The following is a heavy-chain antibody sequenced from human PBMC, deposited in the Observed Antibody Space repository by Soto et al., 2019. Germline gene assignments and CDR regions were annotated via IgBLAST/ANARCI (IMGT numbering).Heavy chain of an antibody. CDR1: GGSISSSSYS. Sequence: SETLSLTCTVSGGSISSSSYSWGWIRQPPGKGLEWIGSMFHSGSTYYNPSLKSRVTLSVDTSKNQFSLKLSSVTAADTAVYYCASHHYASSSYFPPGYWGQGTLVTVSS. CDR3: ASHHYASSSYFPPGY. J-gene: IGHJ4*02. V-gene: IGHV4-39*01. CDR2: MFHSGST. D-gene: IGHD3-22*01.